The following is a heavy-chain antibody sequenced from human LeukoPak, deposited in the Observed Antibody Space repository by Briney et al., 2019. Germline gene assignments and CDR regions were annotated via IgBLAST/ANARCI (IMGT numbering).Heavy chain of an antibody. V-gene: IGHV1-69*01. J-gene: IGHJ6*02. CDR1: GGTSSNYA. Sequence: ASVKVSCKASGGTSSNYAINWVRQAPGQGLEWMGGIIPILGTPKYAQTFQDGVTITADESTSTAYMELSSLRSEDTAVYYCARGAYCGGNCYSLYYYYYGMDVWGQGTTVTVSS. D-gene: IGHD2-21*01. CDR2: IIPILGTP. CDR3: ARGAYCGGNCYSLYYYYYGMDV.